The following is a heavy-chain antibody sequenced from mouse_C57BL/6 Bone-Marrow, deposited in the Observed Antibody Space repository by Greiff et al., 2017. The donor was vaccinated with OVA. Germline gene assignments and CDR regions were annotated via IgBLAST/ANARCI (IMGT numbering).Heavy chain of an antibody. CDR3: ASTYYYGSSYWFAY. Sequence: VQLQQSGAELVMPGASVKLSCKASGYTFTSYWMHWVQQRPGQGLEWIGAIDPSDSYTNYNQKFKGKSTLTVDKSSSTAYMQLSSLTSEDSAVYYCASTYYYGSSYWFAYWGQGTLVTVSA. J-gene: IGHJ3*01. V-gene: IGHV1-69*01. D-gene: IGHD1-1*01. CDR1: GYTFTSYW. CDR2: IDPSDSYT.